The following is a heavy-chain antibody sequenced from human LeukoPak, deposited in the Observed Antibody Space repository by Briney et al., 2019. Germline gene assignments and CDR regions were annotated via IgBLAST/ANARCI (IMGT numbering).Heavy chain of an antibody. CDR2: IIPIFGTA. V-gene: IGHV1-69*05. CDR1: GGTFSSYA. Sequence: GSSVKLSCKASGGTFSSYAISWVRQPPGQGLEWMGRIIPIFGTANYAQKFQGRVTITTDESTSTAYMELSSLRSEDTAVYYCARDQVVAGTVPDYWGQGTLVTVSS. D-gene: IGHD6-19*01. J-gene: IGHJ4*02. CDR3: ARDQVVAGTVPDY.